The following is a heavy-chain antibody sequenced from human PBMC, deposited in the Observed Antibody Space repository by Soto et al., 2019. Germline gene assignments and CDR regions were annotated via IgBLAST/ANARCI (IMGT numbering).Heavy chain of an antibody. Sequence: PGGSLRLSCAASGFTFSSYGMHWVRQAPGKGLEWVAVIWYDGSNKYYADSVKGRFTISRDNSKNTLHLQMNSLRAEDTAVYYCARDPGSSGWYDYWGQGTLVTVSS. V-gene: IGHV3-33*01. J-gene: IGHJ4*02. CDR3: ARDPGSSGWYDY. CDR1: GFTFSSYG. CDR2: IWYDGSNK. D-gene: IGHD6-19*01.